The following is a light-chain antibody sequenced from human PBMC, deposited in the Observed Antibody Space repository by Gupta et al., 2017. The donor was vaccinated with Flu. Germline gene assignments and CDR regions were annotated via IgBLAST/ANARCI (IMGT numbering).Light chain of an antibody. J-gene: IGKJ4*01. Sequence: PSSLSASVGDRVTITCRASQNIDMYLSWYQQKPGKAPNLLIYGISSLHSGVPLRFSGSGSGTDFTLTISSLQPEDFAVYCCQQTYGAPYTFGGGTKLEMK. CDR2: GIS. CDR3: QQTYGAPYT. V-gene: IGKV1-39*01. CDR1: QNIDMY.